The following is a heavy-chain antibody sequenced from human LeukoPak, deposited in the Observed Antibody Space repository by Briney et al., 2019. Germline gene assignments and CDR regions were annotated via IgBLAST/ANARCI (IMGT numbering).Heavy chain of an antibody. CDR2: ISWNSGSI. CDR1: GFTFDDYA. D-gene: IGHD5-18*01. J-gene: IGHJ6*02. Sequence: PGRSLRLSCAASGFTFDDYAMHWVRHAPGKGLEWVSGISWNSGSIGYADSVKGRFTISRDNAKNSLYLQMNSLRAEDTAVYYCARDIHGRDSPYYYGMDVWGQGTTVTVSS. V-gene: IGHV3-9*01. CDR3: ARDIHGRDSPYYYGMDV.